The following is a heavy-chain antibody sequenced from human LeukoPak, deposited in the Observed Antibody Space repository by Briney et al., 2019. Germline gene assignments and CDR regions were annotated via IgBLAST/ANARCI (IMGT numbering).Heavy chain of an antibody. V-gene: IGHV3-7*01. D-gene: IGHD6-19*01. CDR2: IKQDGSEK. J-gene: IGHJ5*02. CDR3: ARGSGWYFP. Sequence: GSLRLSCAASGFTFSSYWMTWVRQAPGKGLEWVANIKQDGSEKYYVDSVKGRFTISRDNAKNSVYLQIKSLRAEDTAVYYCARGSGWYFPWGQGTLVTVSS. CDR1: GFTFSSYW.